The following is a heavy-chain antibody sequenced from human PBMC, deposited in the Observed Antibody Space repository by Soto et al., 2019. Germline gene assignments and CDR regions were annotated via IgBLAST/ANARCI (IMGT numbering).Heavy chain of an antibody. V-gene: IGHV3-30*04. Sequence: QVQLVESGGGVVQPGRSLRLSCAASGFTFSSFAMHWVRQAPGKGLEWVAVISYDGADKFYADSVKGRLTISRDNSKXXXXXXXXXXXTXXXXXXXXXRTPGGFYYGFDYWGQGTLVTVSS. CDR3: XRTPGGFYYGFDY. CDR1: GFTFSSFA. J-gene: IGHJ4*02. D-gene: IGHD3-22*01. CDR2: ISYDGADK.